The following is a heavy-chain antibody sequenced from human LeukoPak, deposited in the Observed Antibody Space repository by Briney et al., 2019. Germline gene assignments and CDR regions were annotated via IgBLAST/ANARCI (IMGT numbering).Heavy chain of an antibody. CDR1: GFTFSSYA. CDR3: AKDRDSNYEGYFDY. D-gene: IGHD4-11*01. J-gene: IGHJ4*02. Sequence: GGSLRLSCAASGFTFSSYAMSWVRQAPGKGLEWVSAISASGGSTYYADSVKGRFTISRDNSKNTLYLQMNSLRAEDTALYYCAKDRDSNYEGYFDYWGQGTLVTVSS. CDR2: ISASGGST. V-gene: IGHV3-23*01.